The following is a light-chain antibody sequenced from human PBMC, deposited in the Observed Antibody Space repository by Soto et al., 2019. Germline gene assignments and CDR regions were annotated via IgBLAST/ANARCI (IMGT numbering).Light chain of an antibody. Sequence: QSVLTQPRSVSGSPGQSVTISCSGSDSDVGYYNYVSWYQQHQGKAPKLMIYDVTKRPSGVPDRFSASKSGNTASLTISGLQAEDEADYYCCSYAGYYTVVFGGGTKLTVL. V-gene: IGLV2-11*01. CDR1: DSDVGYYNY. CDR3: CSYAGYYTVV. J-gene: IGLJ2*01. CDR2: DVT.